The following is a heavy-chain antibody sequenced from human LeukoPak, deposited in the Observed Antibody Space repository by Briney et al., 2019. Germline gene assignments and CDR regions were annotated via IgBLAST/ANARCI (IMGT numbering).Heavy chain of an antibody. J-gene: IGHJ3*02. CDR1: GGAISNYY. D-gene: IGHD3-3*01. V-gene: IGHV4-59*01. Sequence: SETLSLTCTVSGGAISNYYWSWIRQPPGKGLEWIGYIYYSGSTNYNPSLKSRVTMSVYTSKNQFSLKVSSVTAADTAVYYCARDPYDFWSGYWDAFDIWGQGTMVTVSS. CDR2: IYYSGST. CDR3: ARDPYDFWSGYWDAFDI.